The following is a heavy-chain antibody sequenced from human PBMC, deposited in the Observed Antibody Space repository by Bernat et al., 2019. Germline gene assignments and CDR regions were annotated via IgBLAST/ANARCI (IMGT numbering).Heavy chain of an antibody. CDR2: INIDGTTT. CDR3: VRDPNRRLDY. Sequence: EVQLAESGGGLVQPGGSLRLSCAASGFTFRDYWMDWVRQAPGKGPVWVSRINIDGTTTNYVDSVKGRFTMSRDNAKNTVYLKMNSLRAEDTAVYYCVRDPNRRLDYWGQGTQVTVSP. V-gene: IGHV3-74*01. CDR1: GFTFRDYW. J-gene: IGHJ4*02. D-gene: IGHD1/OR15-1a*01.